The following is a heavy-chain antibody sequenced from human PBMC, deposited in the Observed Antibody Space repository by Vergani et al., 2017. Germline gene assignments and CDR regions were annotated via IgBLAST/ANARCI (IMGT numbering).Heavy chain of an antibody. CDR3: ARDVSYSSSWYGDAFDI. CDR2: IYYSGST. D-gene: IGHD6-13*01. CDR1: GGSISSYY. V-gene: IGHV4-59*01. Sequence: QVQLQESGPGLVKPSETLSLTCTVSGGSISSYYWSWIRQPPGKGLEWIGYIYYSGSTNYNPSRKSRVTISVDTSKNQFSLKLSSVTAADTAVYYCARDVSYSSSWYGDAFDIWGQGTMVTVSS. J-gene: IGHJ3*02.